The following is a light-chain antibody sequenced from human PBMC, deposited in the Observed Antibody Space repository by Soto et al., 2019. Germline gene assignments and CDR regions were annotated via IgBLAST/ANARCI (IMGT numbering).Light chain of an antibody. V-gene: IGLV3-1*01. J-gene: IGLJ2*01. Sequence: SSELTQPPSVSVSPGQTASITCSGDKLGDKYACWYQQKPRQSPVLVIYQDSKRPSGIPERFSCSNSGNTATLTISGTQAMDEADYCCQAWDSSTVVFGGGTKVTVL. CDR2: QDS. CDR3: QAWDSSTVV. CDR1: KLGDKY.